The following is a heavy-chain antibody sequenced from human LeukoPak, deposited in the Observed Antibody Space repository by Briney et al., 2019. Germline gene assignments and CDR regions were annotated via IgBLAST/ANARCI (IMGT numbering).Heavy chain of an antibody. V-gene: IGHV3-33*01. D-gene: IGHD3-22*01. Sequence: GGSLLLSCAASGFTFSSYGMHWVRQAPGKGLEWVAVIWYDGSNKYYADSVKGRFTISRDNSKNTLYLQMNSLRAEDTAVYYCATSGYYSDYWGQGTLVTVSS. CDR3: ATSGYYSDY. J-gene: IGHJ4*02. CDR2: IWYDGSNK. CDR1: GFTFSSYG.